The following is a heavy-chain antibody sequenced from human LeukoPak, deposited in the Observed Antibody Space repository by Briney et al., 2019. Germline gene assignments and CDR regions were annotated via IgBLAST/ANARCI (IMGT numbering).Heavy chain of an antibody. J-gene: IGHJ4*02. Sequence: ASVKVSCKASGYTFIGYYIHWVRQAPGQGLEWVGWIIPNSGDTKYAQKFQGRVTMTRDTSISTAYMELSRLRSDDTAVYYCARGIYGGNSPLVDYWGQGTLVTVSS. CDR1: GYTFIGYY. CDR2: IIPNSGDT. V-gene: IGHV1-2*02. CDR3: ARGIYGGNSPLVDY. D-gene: IGHD4-23*01.